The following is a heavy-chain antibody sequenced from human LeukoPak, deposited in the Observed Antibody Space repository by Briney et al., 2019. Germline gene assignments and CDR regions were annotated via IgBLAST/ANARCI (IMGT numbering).Heavy chain of an antibody. J-gene: IGHJ3*01. D-gene: IGHD3-9*01. CDR1: SYSISSGYY. CDR3: FQAEDGIRYFAY. Sequence: SSKTLSLTGAVSSYSISSGYYWGWIRQPPVKSLEWIGGIYHSWSTYYNPSLKSRVTISVDTSKNQFSLKLSSVTAADTAVYFFFQAEDGIRYFAYWGQGTMVTVSS. V-gene: IGHV4-38-2*01. CDR2: IYHSWST.